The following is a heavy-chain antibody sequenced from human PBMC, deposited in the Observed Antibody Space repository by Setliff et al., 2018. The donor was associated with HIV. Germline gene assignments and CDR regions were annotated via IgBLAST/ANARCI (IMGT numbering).Heavy chain of an antibody. Sequence: SETLSLTCTVSGDSINSGSYYWSWIRQPPGKGLEWIGYIHYSGRTNYNPSLRSRVSISVDTSKNQFSLKLSSVTAADTAVYYCAAFDYGDYVFDYWGQGTLVTVSS. CDR1: GDSINSGSYY. CDR3: AAFDYGDYVFDY. J-gene: IGHJ4*02. D-gene: IGHD4-17*01. V-gene: IGHV4-61*01. CDR2: IHYSGRT.